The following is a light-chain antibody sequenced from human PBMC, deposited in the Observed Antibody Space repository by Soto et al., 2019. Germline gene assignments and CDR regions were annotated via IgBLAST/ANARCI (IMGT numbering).Light chain of an antibody. CDR3: QKHYNWPLT. J-gene: IGKJ4*01. CDR1: QTVSSNY. V-gene: IGKV3D-20*02. Sequence: EVVLTQSPGTLSLSPGERGTLSCRASQTVSSNYLAWYQQKPGQAPRLLIYGASIRATGIPDRFSGSGSGTDFTLTISSLEPEDFAVYYCQKHYNWPLTFGGGTKVDIK. CDR2: GAS.